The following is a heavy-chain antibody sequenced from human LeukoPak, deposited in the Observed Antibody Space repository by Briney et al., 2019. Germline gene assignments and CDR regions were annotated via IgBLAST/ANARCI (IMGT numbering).Heavy chain of an antibody. Sequence: SQTLSLTCTVSGVSISSGSHYWSWIRPPAGKGLEWIGRIYTSGSTNYNPSLKSRVTISVDTSKNQFSLKLSSVTAADTAVYYCARVGYSSSPRGNFYYYMDVWGKGTTVTVSS. D-gene: IGHD6-13*01. CDR1: GVSISSGSHY. J-gene: IGHJ6*03. CDR3: ARVGYSSSPRGNFYYYMDV. CDR2: IYTSGST. V-gene: IGHV4-61*02.